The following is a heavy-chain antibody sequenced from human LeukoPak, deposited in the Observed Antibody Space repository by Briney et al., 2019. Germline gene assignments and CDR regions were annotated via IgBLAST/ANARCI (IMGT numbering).Heavy chain of an antibody. Sequence: GGSLRLSCAASGFTFNAYSMNWARQAPGMGLEWVSVIYSGGTTYYADSVKGRFTISRDISKNTLSLQMNSLRAEDTAVYYCARGRRDGYNLGYWGQGTLVAVSS. J-gene: IGHJ4*02. V-gene: IGHV3-53*01. CDR2: IYSGGTT. CDR3: ARGRRDGYNLGY. D-gene: IGHD5-24*01. CDR1: GFTFNAYS.